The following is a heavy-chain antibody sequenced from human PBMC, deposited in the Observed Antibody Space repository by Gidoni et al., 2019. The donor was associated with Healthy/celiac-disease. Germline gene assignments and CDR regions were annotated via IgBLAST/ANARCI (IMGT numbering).Heavy chain of an antibody. CDR3: AREEQWLADNFDY. CDR1: GSTVSSYW. V-gene: IGHV3-7*01. D-gene: IGHD6-19*01. J-gene: IGHJ4*02. Sequence: EGQLVESGGGWVQPGGALRRYCAAAGSTVSSYWMSWVSQAPGKGLEWVANIKHDGSETYYVDSVKGRFTISRDNAKNSLYLQMNSLRAEDTAVYYCAREEQWLADNFDYWGQGTLVTVSS. CDR2: IKHDGSET.